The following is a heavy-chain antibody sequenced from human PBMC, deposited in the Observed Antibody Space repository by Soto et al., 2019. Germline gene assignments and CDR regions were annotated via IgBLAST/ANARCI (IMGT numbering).Heavy chain of an antibody. CDR1: GFTFSSYG. Sequence: PGGSLRLSCAASGFTFSSYGMHWVRQAPGKGLEWVAVISYDGSNKYYADSVKGRFTISRDNSKNTLYLQMNSLRAEDTAVYYCATNYYDSSGHHRLAAFDIWGQGTMVTVSS. CDR3: ATNYYDSSGHHRLAAFDI. J-gene: IGHJ3*02. V-gene: IGHV3-30*03. D-gene: IGHD3-22*01. CDR2: ISYDGSNK.